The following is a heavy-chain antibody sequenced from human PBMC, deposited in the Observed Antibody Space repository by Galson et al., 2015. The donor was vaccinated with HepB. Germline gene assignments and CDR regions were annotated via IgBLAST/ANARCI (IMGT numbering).Heavy chain of an antibody. D-gene: IGHD3-3*01. CDR1: GGTSSSYA. V-gene: IGHV1-69*13. J-gene: IGHJ6*02. Sequence: SVKVSCKASGGTSSSYAISWVRQAPGQGLEWMGGIIPIFGTANYAQKFQGRVTITADESTSTAYMELSSLRSEDTAVYHCARGTTISKNYYYGMDVWGQGTTVTVSS. CDR2: IIPIFGTA. CDR3: ARGTTISKNYYYGMDV.